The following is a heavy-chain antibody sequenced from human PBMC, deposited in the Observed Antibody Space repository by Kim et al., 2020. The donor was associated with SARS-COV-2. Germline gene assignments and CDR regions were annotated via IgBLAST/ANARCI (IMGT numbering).Heavy chain of an antibody. D-gene: IGHD2-8*02. CDR2: IYTSGAT. J-gene: IGHJ4*02. CDR1: GFTVINSY. Sequence: GGSLRLSCAASGFTVINSYMTWVRQAPGKGLEWVSTIYTSGATYYADSVRGRFTVSRDNSKNTLFLQMTTLRAEDTAVYFCARGLLGSTTSLDSWGPRT. V-gene: IGHV3-66*01. CDR3: ARGLLGSTTSLDS.